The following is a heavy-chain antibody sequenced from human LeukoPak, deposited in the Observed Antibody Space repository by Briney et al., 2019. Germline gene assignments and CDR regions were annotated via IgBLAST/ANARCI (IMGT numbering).Heavy chain of an antibody. J-gene: IGHJ5*02. CDR1: GYTFTGYY. D-gene: IGHD5-12*01. V-gene: IGHV1-2*02. CDR3: ARTHVDIVATTLSYGFDP. Sequence: ASVKVSCKASGYTFTGYYMHWVRQAPGQGLEWMEWINPNSGGTNYAQKFQGRVTMTRDTSISTAYMELSRLRSDDTAVYYCARTHVDIVATTLSYGFDPWGQGTLVTVSS. CDR2: INPNSGGT.